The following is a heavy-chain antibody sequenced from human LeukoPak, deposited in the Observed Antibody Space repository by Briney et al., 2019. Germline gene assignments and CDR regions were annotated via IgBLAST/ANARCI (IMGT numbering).Heavy chain of an antibody. D-gene: IGHD2-2*01. V-gene: IGHV4-39*01. CDR3: ARRLRGYCSSTSCYNFDY. CDR1: GGSISSSSYY. CDR2: IYYSGST. Sequence: SETLSLTCTVSGGSISSSSYYWGWIRQPPGKGLEWIGSIYYSGSTYYNPSLKSRVTISVDTSKNQFSLKLSSVTAADTAVYYCARRLRGYCSSTSCYNFDYWGQGTLVTVSS. J-gene: IGHJ4*02.